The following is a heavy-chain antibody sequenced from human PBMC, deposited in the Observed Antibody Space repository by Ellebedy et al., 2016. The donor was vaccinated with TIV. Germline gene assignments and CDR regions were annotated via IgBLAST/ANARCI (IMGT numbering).Heavy chain of an antibody. V-gene: IGHV1-69*06. Sequence: SVKVSXXASGGTFSSYATSWVRQAPGQGLEWLGGIIPMFGTPNYAQKLQGRVTITADTSTSTAYMELSSLRSEDTAVYYCARAGGGSSWYFPSPDSWGQGTLVTVSS. CDR2: IIPMFGTP. CDR3: ARAGGGSSWYFPSPDS. D-gene: IGHD6-13*01. CDR1: GGTFSSYA. J-gene: IGHJ4*02.